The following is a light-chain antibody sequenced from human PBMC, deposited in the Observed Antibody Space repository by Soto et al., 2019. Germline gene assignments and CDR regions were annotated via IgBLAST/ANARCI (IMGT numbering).Light chain of an antibody. V-gene: IGKV1-39*01. CDR2: AAS. CDR3: QHSYITPLA. Sequence: DIQMTQSPSSLSASVGDRVTITCQASHDITNYVNWYQQKPGKAPKLLIYAASSLQSGVPSRFSGSGSGTDFTLTISSLQPEDFATYYCQHSYITPLAFGGGTKVDIK. CDR1: HDITNY. J-gene: IGKJ4*01.